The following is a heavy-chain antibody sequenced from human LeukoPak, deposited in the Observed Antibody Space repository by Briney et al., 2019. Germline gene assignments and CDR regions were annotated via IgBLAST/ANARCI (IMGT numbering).Heavy chain of an antibody. CDR3: AKYVFSYGSGSYLAH. D-gene: IGHD3-10*01. CDR1: GFTFSSYW. J-gene: IGHJ4*02. V-gene: IGHV3-23*01. Sequence: GGSLRLSCTASGFTFSSYWMHWVRQAPGKGLEWLSGISGSGKNTYYADSVKGRFIISRDNPKNTVYLQIKSLGAEDTAIYYCAKYVFSYGSGSYLAHWGQGTQVTVSS. CDR2: ISGSGKNT.